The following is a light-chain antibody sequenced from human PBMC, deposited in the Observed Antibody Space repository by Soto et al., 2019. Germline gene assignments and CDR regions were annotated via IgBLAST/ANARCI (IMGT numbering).Light chain of an antibody. Sequence: EIVMTQSPVTLSVSPGERATLSCRASQSVSSNLAWYQQKPGQAPMLLIHGASTRATGIPARFSGSGSGTEFPLTISSLQSEDFAVYYCQQYSNWPFTFGPGTKVDIK. J-gene: IGKJ3*01. CDR3: QQYSNWPFT. CDR1: QSVSSN. V-gene: IGKV3-15*01. CDR2: GAS.